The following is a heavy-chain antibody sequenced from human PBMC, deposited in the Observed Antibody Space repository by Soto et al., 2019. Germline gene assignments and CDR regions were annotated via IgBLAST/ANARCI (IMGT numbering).Heavy chain of an antibody. J-gene: IGHJ4*02. CDR3: ARDNRFTYFDY. CDR2: IKQDGSEK. Sequence: PGGSLRLSCAASGFTFSGYLMSWVRQAPGKGLEWVANIKQDGSEKYYVDPVKGRFTISRDNAKKSLYLQMNSLRAEDTAVYYCARDNRFTYFDYWGQGTLVTVSS. V-gene: IGHV3-7*01. CDR1: GFTFSGYL. D-gene: IGHD3-3*01.